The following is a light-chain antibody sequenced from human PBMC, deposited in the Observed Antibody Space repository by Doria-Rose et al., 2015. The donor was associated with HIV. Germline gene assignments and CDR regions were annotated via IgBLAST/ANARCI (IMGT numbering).Light chain of an antibody. Sequence: TQSPGTLSLSPGERATLSCRASQSFSRTYLAWNQQKPGQAPSLLIYDGSTRATGIPDRFSASGSGTDFTLTINRLEPEDFALYYCHQYGTSWTFGQGTKVEI. CDR2: DGS. CDR1: QSFSRTY. J-gene: IGKJ1*01. CDR3: HQYGTSWT. V-gene: IGKV3-20*01.